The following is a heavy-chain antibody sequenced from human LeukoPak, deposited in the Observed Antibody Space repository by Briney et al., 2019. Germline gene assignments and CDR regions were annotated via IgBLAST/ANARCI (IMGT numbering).Heavy chain of an antibody. CDR2: IYTSGST. V-gene: IGHV4-4*07. Sequence: PSETLSLTCTVSGGSISSYYWSWIRQPAGKGLEWIGRIYTSGSTNYNPSLKSRVTMSVDTSKNQFSLKLSSVTAADTAVYYCARVGAAAGDYYYYYMDVWGKGTTVTISS. J-gene: IGHJ6*03. CDR3: ARVGAAAGDYYYYYMDV. CDR1: GGSISSYY. D-gene: IGHD6-13*01.